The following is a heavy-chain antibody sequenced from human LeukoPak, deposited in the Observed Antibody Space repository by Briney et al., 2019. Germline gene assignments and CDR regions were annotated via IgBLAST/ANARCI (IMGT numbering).Heavy chain of an antibody. V-gene: IGHV4-4*07. CDR3: ARKRGYSYGFSMSRNYYYYYRDV. D-gene: IGHD5-18*01. J-gene: IGHJ6*03. CDR2: IYTSGST. CDR1: GGSISSYY. Sequence: SETLSLTCTVSGGSISSYYWSWIRQPAGKGLEWIGRIYTSGSTNYNPSLKSRVTMSVDTSKNQFSLKLSSVTAADTAVYYCARKRGYSYGFSMSRNYYYYYRDVWGKGTTVTIPS.